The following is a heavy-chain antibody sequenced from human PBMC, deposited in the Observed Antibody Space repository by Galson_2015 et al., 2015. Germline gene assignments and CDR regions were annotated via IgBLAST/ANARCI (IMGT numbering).Heavy chain of an antibody. CDR2: ISSTTTYI. Sequence: SLRLSCAASEFTFSSYYMSWVRQAPGKGLEWVSSISSTTTYIYYADSAKGRFTISRDNAKNSLYLQMNSLGAEDTAVYYCARQILDYDFWSGYYPTNCDYWGQGTL. J-gene: IGHJ4*02. CDR3: ARQILDYDFWSGYYPTNCDY. CDR1: EFTFSSYY. D-gene: IGHD3-3*01. V-gene: IGHV3-21*01.